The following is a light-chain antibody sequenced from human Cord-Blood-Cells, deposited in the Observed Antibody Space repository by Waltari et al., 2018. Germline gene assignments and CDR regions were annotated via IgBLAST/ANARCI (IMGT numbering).Light chain of an antibody. CDR2: EVS. CDR1: SSDVGSYNL. V-gene: IGLV2-23*02. J-gene: IGLJ2*01. CDR3: CSYAGSSTLV. Sequence: QSALTQPASVSGSPGQAITISCTGTSSDVGSYNLVSWYQQHPGKAPKLMSYEVSKRPSGGSTRYSGSKSGNTASLTISGLQAEDEADYYCCSYAGSSTLVFGGGTKLTVL.